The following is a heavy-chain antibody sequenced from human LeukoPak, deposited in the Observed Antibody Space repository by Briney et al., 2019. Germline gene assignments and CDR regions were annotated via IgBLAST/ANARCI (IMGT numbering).Heavy chain of an antibody. CDR3: ARAPGTTDWFDP. CDR2: IYYSGST. D-gene: IGHD1-1*01. J-gene: IGHJ5*02. V-gene: IGHV4-59*01. Sequence: SETLSLTCTVSGGSISSYYWICIRPPPGTGLEWIGYIYYSGSTNYNPSLKSRVTISVDTSKNQFSLKLSSVTAADTAVYYCARAPGTTDWFDPWGQGTLVTVSS. CDR1: GGSISSYY.